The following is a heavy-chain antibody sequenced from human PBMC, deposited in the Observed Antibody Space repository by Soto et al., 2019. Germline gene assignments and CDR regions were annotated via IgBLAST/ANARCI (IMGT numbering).Heavy chain of an antibody. CDR3: VKDYRTTSTE. Sequence: EVQLLESGGGLVQPGGSLTLSCAASGFSFNVYAMGWVRQALGKGLEWVSSITRNGGTTYYADSVKGRFTISRDNAKGTLHLQMNSLRVEDTAVYFCVKDYRTTSTEWGKGTLITVS. V-gene: IGHV3-23*01. D-gene: IGHD2-8*01. J-gene: IGHJ1*01. CDR2: ITRNGGTT. CDR1: GFSFNVYA.